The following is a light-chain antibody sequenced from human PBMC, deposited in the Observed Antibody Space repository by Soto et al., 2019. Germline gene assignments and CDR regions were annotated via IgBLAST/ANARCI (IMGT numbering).Light chain of an antibody. V-gene: IGKV1-5*01. CDR3: RQYYTYFRYT. CDR1: QTVNNN. Sequence: DIQMTQSPSTLSASLGDRGTLTCRASQTVNNNLAWYQKKQGKAPKLLIYDGYTLESGVASRLSGSGAGTEFTLPIGSMQPADFVNYYCRQYYTYFRYTFGEGTKLDIK. J-gene: IGKJ2*01. CDR2: DGY.